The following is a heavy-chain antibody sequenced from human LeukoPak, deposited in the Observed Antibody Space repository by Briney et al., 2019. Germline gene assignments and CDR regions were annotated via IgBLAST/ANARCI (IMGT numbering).Heavy chain of an antibody. CDR2: IYYSGSP. J-gene: IGHJ4*02. D-gene: IGHD5-24*01. V-gene: IGHV4-59*08. Sequence: PSETLSLTCTVSGGSISSYYWSWIRQPPGKGLEWIGYIYYSGSPNYNPSLKSRVTISVDTSKNQFSLKLSSVTAADTAVYYCARQGEGDGYNYWGQGTLVTVSS. CDR1: GGSISSYY. CDR3: ARQGEGDGYNY.